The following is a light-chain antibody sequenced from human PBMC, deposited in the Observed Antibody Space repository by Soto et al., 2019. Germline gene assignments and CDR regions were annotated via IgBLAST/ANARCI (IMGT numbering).Light chain of an antibody. V-gene: IGKV1-5*01. CDR2: DAS. CDR1: QSISSW. J-gene: IGKJ1*01. CDR3: QQYYNYLWT. Sequence: IQMTQSPSTLSASVGDRVTITCRASQSISSWLAWYQQKPGKAPKLLIYDASSLESGVPSRFSGSGSGTEFTLTISSLQPDDFATYYCQQYYNYLWTFGQGTKVEIK.